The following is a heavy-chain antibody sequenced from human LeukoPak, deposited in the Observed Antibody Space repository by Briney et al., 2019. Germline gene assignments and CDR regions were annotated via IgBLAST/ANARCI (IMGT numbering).Heavy chain of an antibody. J-gene: IGHJ4*02. CDR1: GYTFTGYY. V-gene: IGHV1-2*02. Sequence: GASVKVSCKASGYTFTGYYMHWVRLAPGQGLEWMGWINPNSGGTNYAQKFQGRVTMTRDTSISTAYMELSRLRSDDTAVYYCARDYVWGSYRPSLVDYWGQGTLVTVSS. CDR2: INPNSGGT. D-gene: IGHD3-16*02. CDR3: ARDYVWGSYRPSLVDY.